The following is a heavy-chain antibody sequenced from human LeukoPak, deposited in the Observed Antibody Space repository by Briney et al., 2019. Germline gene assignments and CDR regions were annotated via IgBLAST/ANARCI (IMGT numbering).Heavy chain of an antibody. J-gene: IGHJ4*02. CDR1: GYTFTSYY. V-gene: IGHV1-18*04. CDR2: ISAYNGNT. Sequence: ASVKVSCKASGYTFTSYYMHWVRQAPGQGLEWMGWISAYNGNTNYAQKVQGRVTMTTDISTSTAYMELRSLRSDDTAVYYCARIYYDSSGYSPYDYWGQGTLVTVSS. D-gene: IGHD3-22*01. CDR3: ARIYYDSSGYSPYDY.